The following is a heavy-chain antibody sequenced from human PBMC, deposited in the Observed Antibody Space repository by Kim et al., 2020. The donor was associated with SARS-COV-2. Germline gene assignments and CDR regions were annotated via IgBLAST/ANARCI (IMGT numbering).Heavy chain of an antibody. CDR2: T. D-gene: IGHD6-6*01. CDR3: ARWVSSSSFDY. Sequence: TRYAQKVQGRVTMTRDTSTSTVYMELSSLRSEDTAVYYCARWVSSSSFDYWGQGTLVTVSS. J-gene: IGHJ4*02. V-gene: IGHV1-46*01.